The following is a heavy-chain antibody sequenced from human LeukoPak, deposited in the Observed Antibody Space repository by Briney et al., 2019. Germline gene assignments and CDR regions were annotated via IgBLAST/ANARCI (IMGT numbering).Heavy chain of an antibody. CDR2: IDGTTTNI. CDR1: GFTFRSYW. V-gene: IGHV3-48*01. Sequence: GGSLRLSCAASGFTFRSYWMHWVRQAPGKGLEWVSYIDGTTTNIHYADSVRGRFTISRDNAKNTLFLQMTSLRAADTAVYYCARRLAYWGQGTRVTVSS. J-gene: IGHJ4*02. CDR3: ARRLAY.